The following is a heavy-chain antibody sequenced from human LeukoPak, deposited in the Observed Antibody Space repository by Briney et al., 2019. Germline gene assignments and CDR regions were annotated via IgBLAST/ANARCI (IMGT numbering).Heavy chain of an antibody. CDR2: MNPNSGNT. Sequence: EASVKVSCKASGYTFTSYDVNWVRQATGQGLEWMGWMNPNSGNTGYAQKFQGRVTISRNTSITTAYMELSGLTSEDTAVYYCAREKDIVATVDYWGQGTLVTVSS. J-gene: IGHJ4*02. D-gene: IGHD5-12*01. V-gene: IGHV1-8*03. CDR1: GYTFTSYD. CDR3: AREKDIVATVDY.